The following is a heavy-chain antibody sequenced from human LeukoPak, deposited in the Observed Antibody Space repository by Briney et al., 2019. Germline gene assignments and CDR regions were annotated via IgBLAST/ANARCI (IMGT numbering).Heavy chain of an antibody. Sequence: PGGSLRLSCAASGFTFSSYAMHWVRQAPGKGLEWVAVISYDGSNKYYADSVKGRFTISRDNSKNTLYLQMNSLRAEDTAVYYCAKAVGADEIGEIDYWGQGTPVTVSS. CDR3: AKAVGADEIGEIDY. J-gene: IGHJ4*02. D-gene: IGHD1-26*01. CDR1: GFTFSSYA. V-gene: IGHV3-30-3*01. CDR2: ISYDGSNK.